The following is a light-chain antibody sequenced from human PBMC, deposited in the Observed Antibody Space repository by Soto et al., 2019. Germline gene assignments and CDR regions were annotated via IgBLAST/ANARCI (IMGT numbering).Light chain of an antibody. V-gene: IGLV2-11*01. CDR1: SSDIGGYNY. J-gene: IGLJ2*01. CDR3: CSYADTYVVV. Sequence: QSALTQPRSVSGSPGQSVTISCTGTSSDIGGYNYVSWYQQHPGKAPKFILYDVTKRPSGVPDRFSGSKSGNTASLTISGLLAEDEADYYCCSYADTYVVVFGGGTKLTVL. CDR2: DVT.